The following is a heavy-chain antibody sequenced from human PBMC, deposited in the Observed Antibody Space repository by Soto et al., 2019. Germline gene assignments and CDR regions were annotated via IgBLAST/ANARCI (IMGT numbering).Heavy chain of an antibody. CDR3: ARDYCSGGSCPSYGMGV. Sequence: GASVKVSCKASGGTFSSYAISWVRQAPGQGLEWMGGIIPIFGTANYAQKFQGRVTITADESTSTAYMELSSLRSEDTAVYYCARDYCSGGSCPSYGMGVWGQGTTVTVSS. CDR2: IIPIFGTA. D-gene: IGHD2-15*01. J-gene: IGHJ6*02. CDR1: GGTFSSYA. V-gene: IGHV1-69*13.